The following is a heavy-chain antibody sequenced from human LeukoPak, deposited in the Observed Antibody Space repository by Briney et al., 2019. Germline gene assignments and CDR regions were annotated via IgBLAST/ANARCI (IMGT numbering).Heavy chain of an antibody. Sequence: SETLPLTCTVSGGSISSYYWSWIRQPPGKGLEWIGYIYYSGSTNYNPSLKSRVTISVDTSKNQFSLKLSSVTAADTAVYYCARHGTGKYYFDYWGQGTLVTVSS. CDR3: ARHGTGKYYFDY. D-gene: IGHD1-7*01. V-gene: IGHV4-59*08. CDR2: IYYSGST. CDR1: GGSISSYY. J-gene: IGHJ4*02.